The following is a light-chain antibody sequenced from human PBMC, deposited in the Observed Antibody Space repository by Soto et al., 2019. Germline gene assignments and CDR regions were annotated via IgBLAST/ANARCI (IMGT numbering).Light chain of an antibody. J-gene: IGLJ1*01. CDR1: SSDVGSYNL. CDR3: CSYAGSKV. Sequence: QSALTQPASVSGSPGQSITISCTGTSSDVGSYNLVSWYQQHPGKAPKLMIYEGSKRPSGVSNRFSGSKSGNTASLTISGLQAEDETDYYWCSYAGSKVFGTGTKLTVL. CDR2: EGS. V-gene: IGLV2-23*01.